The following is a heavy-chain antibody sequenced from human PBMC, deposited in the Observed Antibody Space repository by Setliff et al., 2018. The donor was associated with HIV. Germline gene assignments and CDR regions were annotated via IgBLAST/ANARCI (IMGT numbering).Heavy chain of an antibody. D-gene: IGHD1-1*01. J-gene: IGHJ4*02. CDR1: GDSVSSGGFY. V-gene: IGHV4-61*08. CDR3: AGGDWNHREFDY. CDR2: IYYSGTT. Sequence: SETLSLTCTVSGDSVSSGGFYWSWIRQHPGKGLEWIGYIYYSGTTYYNPSLKSRVMISVDTSKNQFSLKLSSVTAADTAVYYCAGGDWNHREFDYWGQGTLVTVSS.